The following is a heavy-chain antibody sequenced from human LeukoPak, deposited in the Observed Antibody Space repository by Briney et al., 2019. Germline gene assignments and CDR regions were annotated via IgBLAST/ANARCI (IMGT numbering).Heavy chain of an antibody. J-gene: IGHJ6*02. V-gene: IGHV3-15*01. CDR3: TTLASGKYGIDV. CDR2: IKSKTDGGTI. Sequence: KPGGSLRLSCAASGFTFTNVWMTWVRQAPGNGLEWVGRIKSKTDGGTIDYAAPVQGRFTISRDDSKTTVYLQMNSLKTEDTAMYYCTTLASGKYGIDVWGQGTTVTVSS. CDR1: GFTFTNVW. D-gene: IGHD1-26*01.